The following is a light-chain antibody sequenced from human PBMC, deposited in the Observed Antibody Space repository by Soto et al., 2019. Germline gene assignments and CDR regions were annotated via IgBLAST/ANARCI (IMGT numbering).Light chain of an antibody. CDR1: QSVSSTY. CDR2: GAS. J-gene: IGKJ1*01. V-gene: IGKV3-20*01. CDR3: QQYGSSPAT. Sequence: DTVLTQSPGTLSLSPGEGATLSCRASQSVSSTYLAWYQQKPGQAPRLLFYGASSRATGIPDRFSGSGSGTDFTLSVSRLEPEDFAVYFCQQYGSSPATFGQGTKVDIK.